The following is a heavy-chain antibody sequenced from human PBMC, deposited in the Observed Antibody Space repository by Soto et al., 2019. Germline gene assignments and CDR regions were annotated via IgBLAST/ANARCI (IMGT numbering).Heavy chain of an antibody. D-gene: IGHD2-15*01. CDR2: ISGSGGST. J-gene: IGHJ4*02. CDR1: GFTFSSYA. V-gene: IGHV3-23*01. Sequence: EVQLLESGGGLVQPGGSLRLSCAASGFTFSSYAMSWVRQAPGKGLEWVSAISGSGGSTYYADSVKGRFTISRDNSKRTLYMQMNSLRAEDTAVYYCAKALGYCSGGSCYYFDYLGQGTLVTVSS. CDR3: AKALGYCSGGSCYYFDY.